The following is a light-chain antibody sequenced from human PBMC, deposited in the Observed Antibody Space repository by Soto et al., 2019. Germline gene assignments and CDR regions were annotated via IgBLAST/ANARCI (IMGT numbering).Light chain of an antibody. J-gene: IGKJ5*01. CDR2: GAS. Sequence: EIVMTQSPATLSVSPWERSTLSCRASQSVSSNLAWYQQKPGQAPRLLIYGASTRATGIPARFSGSGSETDFSLTISSLEPEDFAVYYCQQRSNWPPITFGQGTRLENK. CDR3: QQRSNWPPIT. V-gene: IGKV3-15*01. CDR1: QSVSSN.